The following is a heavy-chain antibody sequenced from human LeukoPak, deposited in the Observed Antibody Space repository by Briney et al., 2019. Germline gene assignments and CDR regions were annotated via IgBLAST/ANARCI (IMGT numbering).Heavy chain of an antibody. Sequence: SETLSLTCTVPGGSISSYYWSWIRQPPGKGLEWIGYIYYSGSTNYNPSLKSRVTISVDTSKNQFSLKLSSVTAADTAVYYCAREIPYLYYFDYWGQGTLVTVSS. CDR2: IYYSGST. V-gene: IGHV4-59*01. J-gene: IGHJ4*02. CDR1: GGSISSYY. CDR3: AREIPYLYYFDY.